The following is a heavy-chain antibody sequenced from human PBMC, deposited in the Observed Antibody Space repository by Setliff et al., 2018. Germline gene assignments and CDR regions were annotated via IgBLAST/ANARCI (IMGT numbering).Heavy chain of an antibody. J-gene: IGHJ5*02. CDR3: ARAGPTVTFFRVLVISWWDP. CDR1: GGSIGSGSYY. V-gene: IGHV4-61*02. CDR2: IYTSGST. D-gene: IGHD3-3*01. Sequence: SETLSLTCTVSGGSIGSGSYYWSWIRQPAGKGLEWIGRIYTSGSTNYNPSLKSRVTISVDTSKNQFSLKLSSVTAADTATYYCARAGPTVTFFRVLVISWWDPWGQGSLVTVSS.